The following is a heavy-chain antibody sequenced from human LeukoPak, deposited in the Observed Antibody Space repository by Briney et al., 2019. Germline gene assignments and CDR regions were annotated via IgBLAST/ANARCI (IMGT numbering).Heavy chain of an antibody. V-gene: IGHV3-23*01. J-gene: IGHJ6*03. CDR3: AKDRRYNIRLLPDPYYMDV. CDR2: ISGSGGST. Sequence: GGSLRLSCAASGFTFSSYAMSWVRQAPGKGLEWVSAISGSGGSTYYADSVKGRFTISRDNSKNTLYLQMNSLRAEDTAVYYCAKDRRYNIRLLPDPYYMDVWGKGTTVTVSS. CDR1: GFTFSSYA. D-gene: IGHD3-3*01.